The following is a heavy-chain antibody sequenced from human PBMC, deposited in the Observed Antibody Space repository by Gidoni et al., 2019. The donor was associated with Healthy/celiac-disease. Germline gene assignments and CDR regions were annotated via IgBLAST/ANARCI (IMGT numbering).Heavy chain of an antibody. Sequence: QLQLQESGPGLVKPSETLSLTCTVSGGSISSSSYYWGWIRQPPGKVLECIGSIYYSGSTYYNPSLKSRVTISVDTSKNQFSLKRSSVTAADTAVYYCVVGATESFYWGQGTLVTVSS. CDR2: IYYSGST. J-gene: IGHJ4*02. CDR1: GGSISSSSYY. CDR3: VVGATESFY. V-gene: IGHV4-39*01. D-gene: IGHD1-26*01.